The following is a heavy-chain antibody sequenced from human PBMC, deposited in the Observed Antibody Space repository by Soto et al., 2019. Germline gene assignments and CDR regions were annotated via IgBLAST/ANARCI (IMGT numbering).Heavy chain of an antibody. CDR2: INPNSGGT. CDR3: ARDQAPLVEKVSYVDGMYV. D-gene: IGHD3-16*01. V-gene: IGHV1-2*04. J-gene: IGHJ6*02. CDR1: GYTFTGYY. Sequence: GASVKVSCKASGYTFTGYYMHWVRQAPGQGLEWMGWINPNSGGTNYAQKFQGWVTMTRDTSISTAYMELSRLRSDDTAVYYCARDQAPLVEKVSYVDGMYVWSQRTTVTVSS.